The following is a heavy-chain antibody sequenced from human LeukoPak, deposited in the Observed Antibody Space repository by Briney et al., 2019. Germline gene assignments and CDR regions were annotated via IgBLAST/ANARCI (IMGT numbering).Heavy chain of an antibody. CDR3: ARVGGMTTVVTAFDY. D-gene: IGHD4-23*01. CDR2: IYHSGST. CDR1: GYSISSGYY. Sequence: PSETLSLTCTVSGYSISSGYYWGWIRQPPGKGLEWIGSIYHSGSTYYNASLKSRVTISVDTSKNQFSLKLSSVTAADTAVYYCARVGGMTTVVTAFDYWGQGTLVTVSS. J-gene: IGHJ4*02. V-gene: IGHV4-38-2*02.